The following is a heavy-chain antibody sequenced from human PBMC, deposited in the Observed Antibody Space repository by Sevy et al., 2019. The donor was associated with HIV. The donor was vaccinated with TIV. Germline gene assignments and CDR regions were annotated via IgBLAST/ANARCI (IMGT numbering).Heavy chain of an antibody. CDR3: AHETFGRFES. Sequence: GGSLRLSCAASGFTFSANWMNWVRQAPGKGLEWVANIKADGSDKYYVDSVEGRFTISRDNAKNLLFLQMNSLRVEDTAVYYCAHETFGRFESWGQGTLVTDSS. D-gene: IGHD3-16*01. J-gene: IGHJ4*02. CDR2: IKADGSDK. CDR1: GFTFSANW. V-gene: IGHV3-7*01.